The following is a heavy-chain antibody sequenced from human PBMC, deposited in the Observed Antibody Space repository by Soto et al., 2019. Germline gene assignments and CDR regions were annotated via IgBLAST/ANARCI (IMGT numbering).Heavy chain of an antibody. CDR1: GGSISSYY. V-gene: IGHV4-59*01. CDR3: ARGVGATSFDY. CDR2: IYYSGST. Sequence: PSETLSLTXTVSGGSISSYYWSWIRQPPGKGLEWIGYIYYSGSTNYNPSLKSRVTISVDTSKNQFSLKLSSVTAADTAVYYCARGVGATSFDYWGQGTLVTVSS. D-gene: IGHD1-26*01. J-gene: IGHJ4*02.